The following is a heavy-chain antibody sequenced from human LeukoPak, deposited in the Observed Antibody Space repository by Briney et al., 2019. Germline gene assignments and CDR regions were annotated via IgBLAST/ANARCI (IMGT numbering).Heavy chain of an antibody. D-gene: IGHD3-9*01. V-gene: IGHV2-70*11. J-gene: IGHJ3*02. CDR3: ARHAPRWVLTGYSSDAFDI. CDR1: GFSRSTSAMG. Sequence: SGPALVKPTQTLTLTCTFSGFSRSTSAMGVSWIRQPPGKALEWLARIDWDDDKYYSTSLKTRLTISKDTSKNQVVLTMTNMDPVDTATYYCARHAPRWVLTGYSSDAFDIWGQGTMVTVSS. CDR2: IDWDDDK.